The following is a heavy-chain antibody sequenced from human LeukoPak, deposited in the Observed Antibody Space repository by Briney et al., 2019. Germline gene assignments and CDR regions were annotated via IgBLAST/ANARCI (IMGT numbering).Heavy chain of an antibody. D-gene: IGHD5-24*01. V-gene: IGHV4-59*01. CDR3: AFAVPEGDGFHPYFFDY. CDR1: GGSISSYY. Sequence: PSETLSLTCTAPGGSISSYYWSWIRQPPGKGLEWIGYIYYSGSTNYNPSLKSRVTISVDTSKNQFTLKLSSVTAADTAVDYCAFAVPEGDGFHPYFFDYWGQGTLVTVSS. CDR2: IYYSGST. J-gene: IGHJ4*02.